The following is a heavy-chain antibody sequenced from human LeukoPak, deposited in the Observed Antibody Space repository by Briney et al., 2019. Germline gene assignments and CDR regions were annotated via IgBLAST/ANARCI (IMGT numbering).Heavy chain of an antibody. D-gene: IGHD2-21*01. CDR2: ISGSGGST. V-gene: IGHV3-23*01. CDR3: AKDLWKGDWFDP. CDR1: GFTFSSYG. J-gene: IGHJ5*02. Sequence: QSGGSLRLSCAASGFTFSSYGMSWVRQAPGKGLEWVSAISGSGGSTYYADSVKGRFTISRDNAKNTLYLQMNSLRAEDTAVYYCAKDLWKGDWFDPWGQGTLVTVSS.